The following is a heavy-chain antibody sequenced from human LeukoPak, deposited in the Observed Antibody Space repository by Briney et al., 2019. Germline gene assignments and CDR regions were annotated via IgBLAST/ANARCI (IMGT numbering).Heavy chain of an antibody. D-gene: IGHD3-22*01. CDR1: GGSISSGSYY. CDR2: IYTSGST. CDR3: ARGHTGYYDSSGYYSPFDY. V-gene: IGHV4-61*02. Sequence: SETLSLTCTVSGGSISSGSYYWSWIRQPAGKGLEWIGRIYTSGSTNYNPSLKSRVTISVDTSKNQFSLKLSSVTAAGTAVYYCARGHTGYYDSSGYYSPFDYWGQGTLVTVSS. J-gene: IGHJ4*02.